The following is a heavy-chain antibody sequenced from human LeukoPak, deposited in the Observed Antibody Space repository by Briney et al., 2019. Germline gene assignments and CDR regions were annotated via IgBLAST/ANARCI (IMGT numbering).Heavy chain of an antibody. D-gene: IGHD3-9*01. Sequence: GESLKFSCTASGYSFTSYLIGWVRQMRGKGLGWMWIIYPGDSDTRYSTSFHGQVTISADKSITTAYLQWSRRTAQDTAWYYVRIQEGILPGYWFSMAVWGKRTTVTVSS. J-gene: IGHJ6*03. CDR2: IYPGDSDT. V-gene: IGHV5-51*01. CDR1: GYSFTSYL. CDR3: RIQEGILPGYWFSMAV.